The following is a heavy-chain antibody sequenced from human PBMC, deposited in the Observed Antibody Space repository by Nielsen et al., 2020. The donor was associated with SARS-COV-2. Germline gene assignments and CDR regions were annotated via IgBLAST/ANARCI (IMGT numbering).Heavy chain of an antibody. Sequence: SETLSLTCTVSGGSISSGDYYWSWIRQPPGKGLEWIGYIYYSGSTYYNPSLKSRVTISVDTSKNQFSLKLSSVTAADTAVYYCARGGGAVAGIDYWGQRTLVTVSS. CDR3: ARGGGAVAGIDY. J-gene: IGHJ4*02. V-gene: IGHV4-30-4*01. D-gene: IGHD6-19*01. CDR1: GGSISSGDYY. CDR2: IYYSGST.